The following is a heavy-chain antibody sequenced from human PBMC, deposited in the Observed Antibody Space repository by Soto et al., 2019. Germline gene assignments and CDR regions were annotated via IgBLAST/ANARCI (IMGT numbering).Heavy chain of an antibody. Sequence: GASVKVSCKASGYTFTSYAMHWVRQAPGQRLEWMGWINAGNGNTNYSQKFQGRVTITRDTSASTAYMELSSLRSEDTAVYYCARKGRGFFWSGSPLGKREYFQHWGQGTLVTVSS. CDR3: ARKGRGFFWSGSPLGKREYFQH. J-gene: IGHJ1*01. D-gene: IGHD3-3*01. CDR1: GYTFTSYA. CDR2: INAGNGNT. V-gene: IGHV1-3*01.